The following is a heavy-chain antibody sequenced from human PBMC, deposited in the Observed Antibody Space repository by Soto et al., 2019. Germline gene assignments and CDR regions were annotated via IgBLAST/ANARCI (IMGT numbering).Heavy chain of an antibody. Sequence: ESGGGVVQPGRSLRLSCAASGFTFSSYGMHWVRQAPGKGLEWVAVIWYDGSNKYYADSVKGRFTISRDNSKNTLYLQMNSLRAEDTAVYYCARDRITMIVVRGAGMDVWGQGTTVTVSS. CDR1: GFTFSSYG. V-gene: IGHV3-33*01. D-gene: IGHD3-22*01. CDR2: IWYDGSNK. J-gene: IGHJ6*02. CDR3: ARDRITMIVVRGAGMDV.